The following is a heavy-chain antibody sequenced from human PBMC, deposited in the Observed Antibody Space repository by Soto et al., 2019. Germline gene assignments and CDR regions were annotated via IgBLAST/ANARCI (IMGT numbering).Heavy chain of an antibody. Sequence: SETLSLTCTVSGGSISSYYWSWIRQPPGKGLEWIGEAHHSGRTNYNPSLKSRVTISVDRSKNQFSLKLNSVTAADTAMYYCARSEATVLDYWGQGTLVTVSS. J-gene: IGHJ4*02. D-gene: IGHD4-17*01. CDR2: AHHSGRT. V-gene: IGHV4-34*01. CDR1: GGSISSYY. CDR3: ARSEATVLDY.